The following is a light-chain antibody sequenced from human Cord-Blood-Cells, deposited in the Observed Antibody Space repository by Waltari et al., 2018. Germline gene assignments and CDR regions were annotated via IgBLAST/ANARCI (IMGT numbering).Light chain of an antibody. J-gene: IGKJ1*01. V-gene: IGKV2-28*01. CDR1: QSLLHSNGYNY. CDR2: LGS. Sequence: DIVMTQSPRSLPVTPGEPASISCRSSQSLLHSNGYNYLDWYLQKPGQSPQLLIYLGSNRASGVPDRFGGSGSGTDFTLKISRVEAEDVGVYYCMQALQTPPWTFGQGTKVEIK. CDR3: MQALQTPPWT.